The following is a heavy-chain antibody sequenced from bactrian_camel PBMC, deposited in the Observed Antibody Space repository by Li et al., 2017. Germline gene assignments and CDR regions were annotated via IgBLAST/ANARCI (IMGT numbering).Heavy chain of an antibody. CDR3: AAEVLGASGSRTFQYNS. Sequence: DVQLVESGGGSVQAGGSLTLSCAVSTLTFSWWDMAWFRQAPGKSRERAAAIDRFGMTSYADSVKGRFTISFDDAEKILFLQMDGLKPEDSGTYYCAAEVLGASGSRTFQYNSWGQGTQVTVS. J-gene: IGHJ6*01. CDR2: IDRFGMT. V-gene: IGHV3S10*01. CDR1: TLTFSWWD. D-gene: IGHD3*01.